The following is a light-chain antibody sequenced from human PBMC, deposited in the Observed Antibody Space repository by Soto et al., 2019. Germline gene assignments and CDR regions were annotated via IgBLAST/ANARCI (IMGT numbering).Light chain of an antibody. J-gene: IGKJ1*01. CDR3: QQYNNWPWT. V-gene: IGKV3-15*01. CDR2: GAS. CDR1: ERVSSD. Sequence: EIVMTQSPATLSVSPGERATLSCRASERVSSDLAWYQQKPGQAPRLLIYGASTRATGIPARFSGSGSGTEFTLTISSLQSEDFALYYCQQYNNWPWTFGQGTKVEIK.